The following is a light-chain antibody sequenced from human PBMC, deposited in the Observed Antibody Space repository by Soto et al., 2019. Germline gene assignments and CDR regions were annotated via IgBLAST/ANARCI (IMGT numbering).Light chain of an antibody. CDR1: QTINYY. CDR3: QQYEDLTRT. V-gene: IGKV1-33*01. J-gene: IGKJ1*01. CDR2: DAS. Sequence: DIQMTQSPSSLSASVGDSVTITCQASQTINYYLNWYQQKPGKAPELLIYDASNLETGVPSKLSGSGFGTYFTFTVSNLQPEDIATYYCQQYEDLTRTFGPGTKVEIK.